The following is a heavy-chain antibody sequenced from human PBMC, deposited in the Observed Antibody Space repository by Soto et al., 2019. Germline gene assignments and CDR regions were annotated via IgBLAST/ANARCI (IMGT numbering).Heavy chain of an antibody. J-gene: IGHJ6*03. Sequence: SETLSLTCTVSGGSISSGSYYWGWIRQPPGKGLEWIGSIYYSGSTYYNPSLKSRVTISVDTSKNQFSLKLSSVTAADTAVYYCARSLHPHKVRFYYYYYMDVWGKGTTVTVSS. V-gene: IGHV4-39*07. CDR2: IYYSGST. CDR1: GGSISSGSYY. D-gene: IGHD3-3*01. CDR3: ARSLHPHKVRFYYYYYMDV.